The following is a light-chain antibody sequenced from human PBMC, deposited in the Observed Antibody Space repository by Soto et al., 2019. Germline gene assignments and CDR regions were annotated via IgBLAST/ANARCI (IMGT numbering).Light chain of an antibody. CDR3: QQYGSSPLT. J-gene: IGKJ4*01. CDR2: GAS. Sequence: EIVLTQSPGTLSLSPGERPTLSCRASQSVDSSYLAWYQQKPGQAPRLVIYGASSRATGIPDRFSGSGSGTDFTLTISRLEPEDFAVYYCQQYGSSPLTFGGGTKVEIK. CDR1: QSVDSSY. V-gene: IGKV3-20*01.